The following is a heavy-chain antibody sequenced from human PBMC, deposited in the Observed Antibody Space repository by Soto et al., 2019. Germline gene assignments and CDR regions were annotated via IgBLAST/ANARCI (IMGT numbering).Heavy chain of an antibody. V-gene: IGHV3-30-3*01. CDR3: ATDPDEDQLNPGGPFVN. Sequence: GGSLRLSCAASGFTFSSFAMHWVRQAPDKGLEWVAFISCTANNKFYADSVKGRFTISRDNSKNTLYLQMNSLRADDTAVYYCATDPDEDQLNPGGPFVNWGQGTLVTSPQ. D-gene: IGHD2-15*01. CDR1: GFTFSSFA. J-gene: IGHJ4*02. CDR2: ISCTANNK.